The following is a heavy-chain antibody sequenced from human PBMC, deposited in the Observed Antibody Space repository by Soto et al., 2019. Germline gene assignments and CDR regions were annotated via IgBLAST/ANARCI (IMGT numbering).Heavy chain of an antibody. Sequence: EVQLVESGGGLVQPGGSLRLSCAASGFTVSTYHMSWVRQAPGKGLEWVSVIYSAGSADFADSVKVRFTISRDNSKNTLYLQMSSLRAEDTAVYYCARVHSSSYRYFDYWGQGTVVTVSS. D-gene: IGHD6-13*01. CDR2: IYSAGSA. J-gene: IGHJ4*02. CDR1: GFTVSTYH. CDR3: ARVHSSSYRYFDY. V-gene: IGHV3-66*01.